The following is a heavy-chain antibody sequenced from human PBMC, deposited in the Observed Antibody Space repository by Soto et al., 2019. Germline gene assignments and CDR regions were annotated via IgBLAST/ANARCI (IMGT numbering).Heavy chain of an antibody. CDR1: GGSISSANYY. V-gene: IGHV4-31*03. CDR3: XRVSVVGRIDYYYGMDV. J-gene: IGHJ6*01. D-gene: IGHD6-19*01. Sequence: PSETLSLTCTVSGGSISSANYYWSWIRQHPGKGLEWIGYINYRGSTHFHPSLKSRVTISVDTSKNRFSLKLTSVTAADTAVYYCXRVSVVGRIDYYYGMDVWGQGTTVTVSS. CDR2: INYRGST.